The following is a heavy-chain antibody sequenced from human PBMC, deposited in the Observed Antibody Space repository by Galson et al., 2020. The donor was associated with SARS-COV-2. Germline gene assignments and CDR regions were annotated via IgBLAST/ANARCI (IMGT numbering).Heavy chain of an antibody. J-gene: IGHJ5*02. CDR1: GFTFSSYA. V-gene: IGHV3-30*04. CDR2: ISYDGSNK. CDR3: ARAFGGSYWSWFDP. D-gene: IGHD1-26*01. Sequence: RESLKISCAASGFTFSSYAMHWVRQAPGKGLEWVAVISYDGSNKYYADSVKGRFTISRDNSKNTLYLQMNSLRAEDTAVYYCARAFGGSYWSWFDPWGQGTLVTVSS.